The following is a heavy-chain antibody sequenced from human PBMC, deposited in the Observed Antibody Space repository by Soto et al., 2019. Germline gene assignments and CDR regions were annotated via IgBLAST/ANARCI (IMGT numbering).Heavy chain of an antibody. CDR2: ISGSGDRT. V-gene: IGHV3-23*01. CDR1: GFTFSNYA. D-gene: IGHD3-22*01. Sequence: GGSLRLSCAVSGFTFSNYALTWVRQAPGKGLEWVSGISGSGDRTYYADSVKGRFTISRDNSKNTLYLLMKSLRAEDTALYYCVKESYYDSSGAYYFDFWGQGTPVTVSS. CDR3: VKESYYDSSGAYYFDF. J-gene: IGHJ4*02.